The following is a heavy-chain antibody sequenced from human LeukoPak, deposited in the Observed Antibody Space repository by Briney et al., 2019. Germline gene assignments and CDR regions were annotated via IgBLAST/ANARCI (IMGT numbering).Heavy chain of an antibody. J-gene: IGHJ2*01. Sequence: PSETLSLTCAVSGGSISSSNWWNWVRQPPGKGLEWIGEIYHSGSTNYNPSLKSRVTISVDTSKNQFSLKLSSVTAADTAVYYCARSRDSSGYYDWYFDLWGRGTLVTVSS. V-gene: IGHV4-4*02. D-gene: IGHD3-22*01. CDR2: IYHSGST. CDR3: ARSRDSSGYYDWYFDL. CDR1: GGSISSSNW.